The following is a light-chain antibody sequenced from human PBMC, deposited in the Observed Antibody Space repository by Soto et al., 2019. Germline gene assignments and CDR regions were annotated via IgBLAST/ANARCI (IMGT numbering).Light chain of an antibody. V-gene: IGKV1-27*01. CDR3: QQYDTHST. J-gene: IGKJ2*01. Sequence: DIQMTQSPSSLSASVGDRVTITCRASQGISNYFAWYQQKPGKVPKLLIYAASTLQSGVPSRFSGSGSGTDFTLTISSLQPEDVATYYCQQYDTHSTFGQGTKLEIK. CDR1: QGISNY. CDR2: AAS.